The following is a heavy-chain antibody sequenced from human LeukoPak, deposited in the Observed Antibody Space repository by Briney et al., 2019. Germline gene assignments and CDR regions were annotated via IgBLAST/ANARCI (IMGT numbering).Heavy chain of an antibody. V-gene: IGHV3-30*02. J-gene: IGHJ6*03. Sequence: GGSLRLSCAASGFTFSSYWMNWVRQAPGKGLEWVAFIRYDGSNKYYADSVKGRFTISRDNSKNTLYLQMNSLRAEDTAVYYCAKGRGYSGYDGYYYYYMDVWGKGTTVTVSS. CDR1: GFTFSSYW. CDR2: IRYDGSNK. CDR3: AKGRGYSGYDGYYYYYMDV. D-gene: IGHD5-12*01.